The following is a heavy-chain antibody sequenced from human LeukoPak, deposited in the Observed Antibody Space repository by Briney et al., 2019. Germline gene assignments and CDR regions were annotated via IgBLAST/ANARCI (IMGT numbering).Heavy chain of an antibody. CDR1: GGSITSAGYS. D-gene: IGHD3-9*01. V-gene: IGHV4-30-2*06. J-gene: IGHJ4*02. CDR2: IFHNGNP. Sequence: PSETLSLTCAVSGGSITSAGYSWSWIRQSPGKGLEWIGRIFHNGNPRYNPSLKSRVTISTHRATNHLSLKLYSVTAADTAVYYCARGPGLRYFDVNGGLDSWGQGILVTVSS. CDR3: ARGPGLRYFDVNGGLDS.